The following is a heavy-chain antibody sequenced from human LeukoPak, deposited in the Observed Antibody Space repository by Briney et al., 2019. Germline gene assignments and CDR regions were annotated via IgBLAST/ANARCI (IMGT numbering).Heavy chain of an antibody. J-gene: IGHJ4*02. D-gene: IGHD4-17*01. Sequence: ASVKVSCKASGYTLINYAIHWVRQAPGQGLEWMGWVSPYNGDTKYAQNHQGRVTMTTDTPTTTAHMELRSLTSDDTAVYYCAKAWDYGDRGEIDYWGQGTLVTVSS. CDR3: AKAWDYGDRGEIDY. CDR1: GYTLINYA. V-gene: IGHV1-18*01. CDR2: VSPYNGDT.